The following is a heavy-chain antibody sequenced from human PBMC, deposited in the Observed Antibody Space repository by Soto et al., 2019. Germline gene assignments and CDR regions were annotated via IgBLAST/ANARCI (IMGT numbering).Heavy chain of an antibody. CDR3: ARLGSSGWYQGSYFDY. D-gene: IGHD6-19*01. J-gene: IGHJ4*02. CDR1: GGSITRNDHY. V-gene: IGHV4-39*01. CDR2: IKSSGST. Sequence: QLQLQESGPGLVRPSETLSLICTVSGGSITRNDHYWGWIRQSPGKGLEWIGDIKSSGSTNYNLSRKRRVSMSVETSKNQFSLKMNSVTAADTAVYYCARLGSSGWYQGSYFDYWGQGTLVTVSS.